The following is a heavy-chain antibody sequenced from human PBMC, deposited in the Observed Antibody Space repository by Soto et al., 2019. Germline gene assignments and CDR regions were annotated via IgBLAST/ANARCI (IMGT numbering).Heavy chain of an antibody. Sequence: GGSLRLSCAASGFTSSSYAVSWVRQAPGKGLEWVSAISGSGGSTYYADSVKGRFTISRDNSKNTLYLQMNSLRAEDTAVYYCAKAVDIVATTSDYWGQGTLVTVSS. CDR3: AKAVDIVATTSDY. D-gene: IGHD5-12*01. CDR2: ISGSGGST. J-gene: IGHJ4*02. V-gene: IGHV3-23*01. CDR1: GFTSSSYA.